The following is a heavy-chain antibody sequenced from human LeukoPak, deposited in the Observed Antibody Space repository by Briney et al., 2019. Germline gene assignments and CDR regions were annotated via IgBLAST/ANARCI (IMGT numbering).Heavy chain of an antibody. J-gene: IGHJ4*02. D-gene: IGHD3-22*01. CDR3: AKDSPYYYDSSGYSDY. V-gene: IGHV3-23*01. CDR1: GFTFSSYA. Sequence: GGSLRLSCAASGFTFSSYAMSWVRQAPGKGLEWVSAISGSGGSTYYAGSVKGRFTISRENSKNTLYLQMNSLRAEDTAVYYCAKDSPYYYDSSGYSDYWGQGTLVTVSS. CDR2: ISGSGGST.